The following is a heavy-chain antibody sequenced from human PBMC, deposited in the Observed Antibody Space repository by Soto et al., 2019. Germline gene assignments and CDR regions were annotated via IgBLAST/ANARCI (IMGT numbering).Heavy chain of an antibody. V-gene: IGHV4-39*01. J-gene: IGHJ4*02. CDR3: ARARFCTSTSCYHYFDF. D-gene: IGHD2-2*01. CDR2: IYYSGSI. Sequence: SETLSLTCTVSGDSVSDSSYFWGWIRQSPGKGLEYIGSIYYSGSIYYNPSLKSRVTMSVDTSKNQFSLKLSSVTAGDTAVYYCARARFCTSTSCYHYFDFWGQGTLVTVSS. CDR1: GDSVSDSSYF.